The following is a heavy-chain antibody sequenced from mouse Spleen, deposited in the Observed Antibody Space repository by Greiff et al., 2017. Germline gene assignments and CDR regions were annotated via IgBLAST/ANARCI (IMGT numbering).Heavy chain of an antibody. V-gene: IGHV1-81*01. D-gene: IGHD1-1*01. Sequence: QVQLKESGAELARPGASVKLSCKASGYTFTSYGISWVKQRTGQGLEWIGEIYPRSGNTYYNEKFKGKATLTADKSSSTAYMELRSLTSEDSAVYFCAREGVLRGAYWGQGTLVTVSA. CDR3: AREGVLRGAY. CDR2: IYPRSGNT. J-gene: IGHJ3*01. CDR1: GYTFTSYG.